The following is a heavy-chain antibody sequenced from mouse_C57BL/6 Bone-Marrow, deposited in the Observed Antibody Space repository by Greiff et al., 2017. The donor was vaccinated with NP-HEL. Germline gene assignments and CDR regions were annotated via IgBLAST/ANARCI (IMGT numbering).Heavy chain of an antibody. J-gene: IGHJ2*01. D-gene: IGHD4-1*01. V-gene: IGHV5-9*01. CDR1: GFTFSSYT. CDR2: ISGGGGNT. CDR3: ARHGPGRNFDY. Sequence: EVMLVESGGGLVKPGGSLKLSCAASGFTFSSYTMSWVRQTPEKRLEWVATISGGGGNTYYPDSVKGRSTISRDNAKNTLYLQMSSLRSEDTALYYCARHGPGRNFDYWGQGTTLTVSS.